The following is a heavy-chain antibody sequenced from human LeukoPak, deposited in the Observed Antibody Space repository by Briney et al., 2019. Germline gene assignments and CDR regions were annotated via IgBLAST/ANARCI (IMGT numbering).Heavy chain of an antibody. CDR3: ARGTRRDAFDI. J-gene: IGHJ3*02. CDR2: MNPNSGNT. V-gene: IGHV1-8*03. Sequence: GASVKVSCKASGYTFTGYYMHWVRQAPGQGLEWMGWMNPNSGNTGYARKFQGRVTITRNTSISTAYMELSSLRSEDTAVYYCARGTRRDAFDIWGQGTMVTVSS. CDR1: GYTFTGYY.